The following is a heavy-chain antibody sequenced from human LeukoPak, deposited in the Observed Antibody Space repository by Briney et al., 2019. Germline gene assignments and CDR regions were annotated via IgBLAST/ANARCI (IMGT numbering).Heavy chain of an antibody. D-gene: IGHD4-23*01. J-gene: IGHJ3*02. Sequence: SETLSLTCTVSGGSISSYDWSWIRQPPGKGLEWIGYIYYSGSTNYNPSLKSRVTISVDTSKNQFSLKLSSVTAADTAVYYCARDYGGNSVYDAFDIWGQGTMVTVST. CDR3: ARDYGGNSVYDAFDI. CDR2: IYYSGST. CDR1: GGSISSYD. V-gene: IGHV4-59*01.